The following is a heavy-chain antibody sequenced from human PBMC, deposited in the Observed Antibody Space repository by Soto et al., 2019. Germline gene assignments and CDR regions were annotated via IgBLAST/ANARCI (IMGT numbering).Heavy chain of an antibody. J-gene: IGHJ4*02. CDR2: LNPRNGQT. V-gene: IGHV1-8*01. CDR3: ARETDTAMVDY. D-gene: IGHD5-18*01. CDR1: GYNFSAYY. Sequence: QVQLVQSGAEVKKPGASVKVSCQTSGYNFSAYYFNWVRQAAGQGPEWMGWLNPRNGQTGYVQKFRGRVTMTRDTTIASVDMELSRLTSEDTAIYCCARETDTAMVDYWGQGTLVTVSS.